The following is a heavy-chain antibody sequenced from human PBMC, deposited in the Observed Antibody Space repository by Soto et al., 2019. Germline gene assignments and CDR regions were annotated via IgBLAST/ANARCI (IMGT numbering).Heavy chain of an antibody. CDR1: GGSISSGDYY. D-gene: IGHD2-15*01. J-gene: IGHJ4*02. CDR3: ARRYCSGGCYFDY. V-gene: IGHV4-30-4*01. Sequence: PSETLSLTCTVSGGSISSGDYYWSWIRQPPGKGLEWIGFIYYSGSTYYNPSLKSRVTISVDTSKNQFFLKLSSVTAADTAVYYCARRYCSGGCYFDYWGQGTLVTVSS. CDR2: IYYSGST.